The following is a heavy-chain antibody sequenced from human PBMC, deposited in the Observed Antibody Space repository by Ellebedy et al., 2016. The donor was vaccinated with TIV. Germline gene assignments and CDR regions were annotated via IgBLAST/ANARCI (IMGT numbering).Heavy chain of an antibody. V-gene: IGHV4-30-4*01. Sequence: LRLSCTVSGGSISSGVYYWSWIRQPPGKGLEWIGYIYYSGTTYYNPSLKSRVTISVDTSKNQFSLKLSSVTAADTAVYYCARVSSSSSDLRFDPWGQGTLVTVSS. CDR1: GGSISSGVYY. D-gene: IGHD6-13*01. CDR3: ARVSSSSSDLRFDP. J-gene: IGHJ5*02. CDR2: IYYSGTT.